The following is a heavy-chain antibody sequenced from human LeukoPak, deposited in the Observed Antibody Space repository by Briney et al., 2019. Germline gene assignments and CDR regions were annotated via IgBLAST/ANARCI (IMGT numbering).Heavy chain of an antibody. Sequence: GGSLRLSYAASGFTFSSYAMSWVRQAPGKGLEWVSAISGSGGSTYYADSLKGRFTISRDNSKNTLYLQMNSLRAEDTAVYYCAKDYYYDSCGFYYFDYWGQGTLVTVSS. V-gene: IGHV3-23*01. CDR3: AKDYYYDSCGFYYFDY. D-gene: IGHD3-22*01. CDR1: GFTFSSYA. CDR2: ISGSGGST. J-gene: IGHJ4*02.